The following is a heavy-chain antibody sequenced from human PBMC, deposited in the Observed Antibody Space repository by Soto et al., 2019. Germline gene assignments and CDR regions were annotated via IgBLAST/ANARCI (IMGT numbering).Heavy chain of an antibody. D-gene: IGHD1-26*01. J-gene: IGHJ3*01. Sequence: GRSLRLSCVASRFTFSPYCMQWVRQAPGKELERVAVMGHDGITTFYADSVKGRFTISRDNSKNTLFLQMNSLRADDTAVYYCAKEFQSEQYALDFWGQGIMVTVSS. V-gene: IGHV3-30*02. CDR2: MGHDGITT. CDR3: AKEFQSEQYALDF. CDR1: RFTFSPYC.